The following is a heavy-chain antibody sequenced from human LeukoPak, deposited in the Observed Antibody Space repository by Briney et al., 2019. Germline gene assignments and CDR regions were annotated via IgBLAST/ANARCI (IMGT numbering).Heavy chain of an antibody. V-gene: IGHV3-21*01. D-gene: IGHD2-21*02. Sequence: GGSLRLSCAASGFTFSKYNMNWVRQAPGKGLEWVSSISSSGSYIYYAGSMKGRFTISRDNAKNSLYLQMNSLRAEDTAVYYCASRASCGGDCYQFDYWGQGTLVTVSS. CDR1: GFTFSKYN. CDR2: ISSSGSYI. J-gene: IGHJ4*02. CDR3: ASRASCGGDCYQFDY.